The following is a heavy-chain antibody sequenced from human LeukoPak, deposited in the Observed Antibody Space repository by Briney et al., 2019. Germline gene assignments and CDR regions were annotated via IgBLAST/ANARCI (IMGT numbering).Heavy chain of an antibody. J-gene: IGHJ4*02. V-gene: IGHV3-21*04. CDR3: AKWGCSGGSCYPFDY. CDR1: GFTFSNYS. Sequence: PGGSLRVSCAASGFTFSNYSMNWVRQAPGKGLEWVSSISSRSSYIFYADSVKGRFTISRDNAKNSLYLQMNSLRAEDTAVYYCAKWGCSGGSCYPFDYWGQGTLVTVSS. D-gene: IGHD2-15*01. CDR2: ISSRSSYI.